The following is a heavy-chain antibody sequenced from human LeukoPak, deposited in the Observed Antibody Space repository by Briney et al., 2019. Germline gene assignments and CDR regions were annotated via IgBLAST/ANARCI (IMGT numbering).Heavy chain of an antibody. V-gene: IGHV4-34*01. CDR3: ARAPSEATGWFDP. CDR1: GGSFSGYY. D-gene: IGHD1-14*01. CDR2: INHSGST. J-gene: IGHJ5*02. Sequence: SETLSLTCAVYGGSFSGYYWSWIRQPPGKGLEWIGEINHSGSTNYNPSLKSRVTISVDTSKNQFSLKLSSVTAADTAVYYCARAPSEATGWFDPWGQGTLVTVSS.